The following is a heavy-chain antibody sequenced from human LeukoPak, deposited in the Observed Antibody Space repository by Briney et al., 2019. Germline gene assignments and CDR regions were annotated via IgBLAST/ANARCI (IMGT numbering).Heavy chain of an antibody. CDR3: ARDITPAGFDY. CDR2: IKKDGTYR. V-gene: IGHV3-74*01. J-gene: IGHJ4*02. CDR1: GLTFSGNW. D-gene: IGHD6-25*01. Sequence: PGGSLRLSCVVSGLTFSGNWMHWVRQGPGKGLMCVARIKKDGTYRDYADSVKGRFTISRDNSKNTLYLQMSSLRADDTAVYYCARDITPAGFDYWGQGTLVTVSS.